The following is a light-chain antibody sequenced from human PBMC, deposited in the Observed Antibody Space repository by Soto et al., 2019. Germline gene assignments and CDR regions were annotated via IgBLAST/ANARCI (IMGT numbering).Light chain of an antibody. CDR2: DAS. CDR3: QQYHSYPLT. V-gene: IGKV1-5*01. Sequence: EIQMTQSPSTLSPSVGDRVTITCRASQRISNWLAWYQQKPGKAPHLLIYDASSLESGVPSRFSGSGSGTEFTLTISSLQPDDFATYYCQQYHSYPLTFGGGTKV. J-gene: IGKJ4*01. CDR1: QRISNW.